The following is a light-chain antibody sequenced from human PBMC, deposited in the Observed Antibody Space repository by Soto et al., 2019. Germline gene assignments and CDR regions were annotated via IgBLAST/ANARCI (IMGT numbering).Light chain of an antibody. CDR1: QSISNN. J-gene: IGKJ4*01. CDR2: AAS. V-gene: IGKV1-39*01. CDR3: QKGSQTPPP. Sequence: DIQMTQSPSSLSASVGDRVTITCRASQSISNNLNWYQQKPGKAPRLLIYAASSLQSGVPSRFSGSGSGTDFPPLNQRPPPENFSNFFRQKGSQTPPPFGGGNK.